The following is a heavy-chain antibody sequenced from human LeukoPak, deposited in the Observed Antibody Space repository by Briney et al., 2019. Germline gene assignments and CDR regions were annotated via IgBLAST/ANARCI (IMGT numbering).Heavy chain of an antibody. Sequence: GASVKVSCKASGYTFTGYYMHWVRQAPGQGLEWMGWINPNSGGTNYAQKFQGRVTMTRDTSISTAYMELSRLRSDDTAVYYCVRESLSDSGHCSGGSCYYFDYWGQGTLVTVSS. D-gene: IGHD2-15*01. CDR2: INPNSGGT. J-gene: IGHJ4*02. V-gene: IGHV1-2*02. CDR1: GYTFTGYY. CDR3: VRESLSDSGHCSGGSCYYFDY.